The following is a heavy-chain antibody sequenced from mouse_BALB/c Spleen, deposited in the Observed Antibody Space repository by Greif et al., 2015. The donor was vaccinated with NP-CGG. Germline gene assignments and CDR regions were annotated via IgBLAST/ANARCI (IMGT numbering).Heavy chain of an antibody. CDR1: GSTFSSYG. V-gene: IGHV5-6*01. CDR2: ISSGGSYT. Sequence: EVQLVESGGDLVKPGGSLKLSCAASGSTFSSYGMSWVRQTPDKRLEWVATISSGGSYTYYPDSVKGRFTISRDNAKNTLYLQMSSLKSEDTAMYYCARQREFDYWGQGTTLTVSS. CDR3: ARQREFDY. J-gene: IGHJ2*01.